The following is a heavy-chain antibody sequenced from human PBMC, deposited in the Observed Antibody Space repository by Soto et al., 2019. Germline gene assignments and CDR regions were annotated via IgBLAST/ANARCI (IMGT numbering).Heavy chain of an antibody. CDR2: LGAGGDT. D-gene: IGHD3-10*01. J-gene: IGHJ4*02. Sequence: EVQLVESGGGLVQPGGSLRLACAASGFTVSSYDMHWVRHVTGKGLEWVSTLGAGGDTYFPDSVKGRFNISTENAKNSMYLQMNNLGAGDTAVYYCARGTMVRASLEPGISSPLDYWGQGTLVAVSS. CDR3: ARGTMVRASLEPGISSPLDY. CDR1: GFTVSSYD. V-gene: IGHV3-13*01.